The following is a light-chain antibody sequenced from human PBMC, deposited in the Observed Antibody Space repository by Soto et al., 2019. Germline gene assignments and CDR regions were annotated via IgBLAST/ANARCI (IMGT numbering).Light chain of an antibody. Sequence: DIQMTQSPSTLSGSVGDRVTITCRASQTISSWLAWYQQKPGKAPKLLIYAASNFQSGVPSRFSGSGSGTEFTLTISSLQPDDFATYYCQHYNSYSEAFGQGTKVDI. CDR2: AAS. J-gene: IGKJ1*01. V-gene: IGKV1-5*01. CDR1: QTISSW. CDR3: QHYNSYSEA.